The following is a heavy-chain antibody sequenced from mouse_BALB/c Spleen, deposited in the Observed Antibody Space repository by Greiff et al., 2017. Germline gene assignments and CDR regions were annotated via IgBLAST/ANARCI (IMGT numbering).Heavy chain of an antibody. CDR1: GFTFSSFG. Sequence: EVKLVESGGGLVQPGGSRKLSCAASGFTFSSFGMHWVRQAPEKGLGWVAYISSGSSTIYYADTVKGRFTISRDNPKNTLFLQMTSLRSEDTAMYYCARWNYYYGSSYGNYAMDYWGQGTSVTVSS. D-gene: IGHD1-1*01. V-gene: IGHV5-17*02. CDR2: ISSGSSTI. J-gene: IGHJ4*01. CDR3: ARWNYYYGSSYGNYAMDY.